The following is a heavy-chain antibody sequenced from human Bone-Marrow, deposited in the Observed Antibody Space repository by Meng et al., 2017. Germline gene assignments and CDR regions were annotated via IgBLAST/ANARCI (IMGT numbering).Heavy chain of an antibody. D-gene: IGHD6-19*01. J-gene: IGHJ2*01. V-gene: IGHV3-48*03. Sequence: GGSLRLSCAASGFTFTSYEFNWVRQAPGKGLEWISFINIRGSTLYYADSVEGRFTISRDNAKNSLYLQMNSLRAEDTAVYYCARDFVAGPIVYWYFDLWGRGTLVTVSS. CDR1: GFTFTSYE. CDR3: ARDFVAGPIVYWYFDL. CDR2: INIRGSTL.